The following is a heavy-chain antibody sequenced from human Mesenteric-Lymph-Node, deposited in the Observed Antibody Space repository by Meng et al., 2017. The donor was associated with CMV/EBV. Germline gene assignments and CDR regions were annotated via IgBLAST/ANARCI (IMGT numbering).Heavy chain of an antibody. J-gene: IGHJ5*02. V-gene: IGHV1-69*01. D-gene: IGHD1-26*01. CDR1: GTFSSYC. Sequence: GTFSSYCISWVRQAPGQGLEWMGGIIPIFGTANYAQKFQGRVTITADESTSTAYMGLSSLRSEDTAVYYCARDPTTSGAAPPIWFDPWGQGTLVTVSS. CDR2: IIPIFGTA. CDR3: ARDPTTSGAAPPIWFDP.